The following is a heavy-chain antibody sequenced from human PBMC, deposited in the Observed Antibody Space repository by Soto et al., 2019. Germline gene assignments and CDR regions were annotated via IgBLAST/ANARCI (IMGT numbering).Heavy chain of an antibody. CDR3: ARDLYTEWFGELNAVEY. Sequence: PGGSLRLSCAASGFTFSSYSMNWVRQAPGEGLEWVSYISSSSSTIYYADSVKGRFTTSRDNAKNSLYLQMNSLRAEDTAVYYCARDLYTEWFGELNAVEYWGQGTLVTVSS. J-gene: IGHJ4*02. V-gene: IGHV3-48*01. CDR2: ISSSSSTI. CDR1: GFTFSSYS. D-gene: IGHD3-10*01.